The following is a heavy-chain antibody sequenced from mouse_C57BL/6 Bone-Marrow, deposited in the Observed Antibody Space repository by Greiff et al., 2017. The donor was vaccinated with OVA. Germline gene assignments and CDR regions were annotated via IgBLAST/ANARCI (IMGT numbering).Heavy chain of an antibody. Sequence: VQLQQPGAELVMPGASVKLSCKASGYTFTSYWMHWVKQRPGQGLEWIGELDPSDSYTNYNQKFKGKSTLTVDKSSSKAYMQLSSLTSEDSAVYYCARKGYYDYDATSYYYAMDYWGQGTSVTVSS. V-gene: IGHV1-69*01. CDR2: LDPSDSYT. J-gene: IGHJ4*01. D-gene: IGHD2-4*01. CDR3: ARKGYYDYDATSYYYAMDY. CDR1: GYTFTSYW.